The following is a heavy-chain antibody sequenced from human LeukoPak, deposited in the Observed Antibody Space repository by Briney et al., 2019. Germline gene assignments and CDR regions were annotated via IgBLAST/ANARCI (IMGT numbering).Heavy chain of an antibody. Sequence: GGSLRLSCAASGFTFSSYAMHWVRQAPGKGLEWVAVISYDGSNKYYADSVKGRFTISRDNSKNTLYLQMNSLRAEDTAVYYCAQGGSGSFPKWFDPWGQGTLVTVSS. D-gene: IGHD1-26*01. CDR2: ISYDGSNK. CDR1: GFTFSSYA. CDR3: AQGGSGSFPKWFDP. V-gene: IGHV3-30*04. J-gene: IGHJ5*02.